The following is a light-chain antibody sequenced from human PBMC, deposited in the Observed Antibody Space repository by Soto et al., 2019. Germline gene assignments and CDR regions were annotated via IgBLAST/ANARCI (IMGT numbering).Light chain of an antibody. CDR1: QGISND. Sequence: DIEMTQCPSSLSASVGDGVTVTCRACQGISNDLAWYQHKPGKIPELVIYAASTLQSGVPSRFSGSGSGTDFTLTISSLKTEDDVNYYCQKYNSAHPITFGHGTRLEIK. CDR3: QKYNSAHPIT. J-gene: IGKJ5*01. V-gene: IGKV1-27*01. CDR2: AAS.